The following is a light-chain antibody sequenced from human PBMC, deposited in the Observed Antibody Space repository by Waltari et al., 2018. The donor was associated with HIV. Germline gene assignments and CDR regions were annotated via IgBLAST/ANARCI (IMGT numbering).Light chain of an antibody. V-gene: IGLV2-14*01. CDR3: SSYTSSNALVV. CDR2: EVS. Sequence: QSALTQPASVSGSPGQSITISCTGTSSDVGGYNYVSWYQQHPGKAPKLMIYEVSNRPSGVSNRFSGSKSGNPASLTISGLQAEDEPDYYCSSYTSSNALVVFGGGTKLTVL. J-gene: IGLJ2*01. CDR1: SSDVGGYNY.